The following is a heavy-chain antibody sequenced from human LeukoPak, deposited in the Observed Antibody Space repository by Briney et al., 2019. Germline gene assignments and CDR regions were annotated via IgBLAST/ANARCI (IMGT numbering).Heavy chain of an antibody. CDR3: ARDRTRTGYSSGWYRDY. V-gene: IGHV1-2*02. J-gene: IGHJ4*02. CDR1: GYTFTGYY. Sequence: ASVKVSCKASGYTFTGYYMHWVRQAPGHGLEWMGWINPNSGGTNYAQKFQGRVTMTRDTSISTAHMELSRLRSDDTAVYYCARDRTRTGYSSGWYRDYWGQGTLVTVSS. D-gene: IGHD6-19*01. CDR2: INPNSGGT.